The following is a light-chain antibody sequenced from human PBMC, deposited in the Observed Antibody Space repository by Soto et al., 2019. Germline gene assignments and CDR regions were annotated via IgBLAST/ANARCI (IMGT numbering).Light chain of an antibody. J-gene: IGKJ2*01. CDR3: QRYNSYPYT. CDR2: KAS. V-gene: IGKV1-5*03. CDR1: QTISTW. Sequence: DLQMTQSPSTLSASVGDRVTITCRASQTISTWLAWYQQRPGKAPNLLIYKASSLESGVSSRFSGSGSGTEFTLTISNLQPDDFATYYCQRYNSYPYTFGQGTKLEIK.